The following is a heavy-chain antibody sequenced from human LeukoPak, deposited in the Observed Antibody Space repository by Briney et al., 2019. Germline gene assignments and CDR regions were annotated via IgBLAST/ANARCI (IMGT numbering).Heavy chain of an antibody. CDR2: IYYSGST. J-gene: IGHJ5*02. Sequence: SETLSLTCTVSGGSISSSSYYWGWIRQPPGKGLEWIGSIYYSGSTYYNPSLKSRVTISVDTSKNQFSLKLSSVTAADTAVYYCARMTTRNWFDPWGQGTLVTVSS. CDR3: ARMTTRNWFDP. CDR1: GGSISSSSYY. D-gene: IGHD4-17*01. V-gene: IGHV4-39*07.